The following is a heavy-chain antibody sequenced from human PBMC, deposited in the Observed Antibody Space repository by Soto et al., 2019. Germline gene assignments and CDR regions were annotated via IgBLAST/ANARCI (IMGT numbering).Heavy chain of an antibody. J-gene: IGHJ4*02. Sequence: EVQLVESGGGLVQPGGSLRLSCAASGFTFSSYSMNWVRQAPGKGLEWVSYISSSSSTIYYADSVKGRFTISRDNAKNSLYLQMNSLRAEDTAVYYCARSLMMTFGGVIVPFDYWDQGTLVTVSS. D-gene: IGHD3-16*02. CDR3: ARSLMMTFGGVIVPFDY. V-gene: IGHV3-48*01. CDR1: GFTFSSYS. CDR2: ISSSSSTI.